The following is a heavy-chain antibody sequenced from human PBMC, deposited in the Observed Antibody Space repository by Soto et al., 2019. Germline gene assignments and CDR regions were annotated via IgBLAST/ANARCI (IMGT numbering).Heavy chain of an antibody. CDR2: IYSGGST. CDR3: ASRSYYYDDDFDY. D-gene: IGHD3-22*01. CDR1: GFTVSSNY. Sequence: GVSLRLSCAASGFTVSSNYMSWVRQAPRKGLEWVSVIYSGGSTYYADSVKGRFTISRDNSKNTLYLQMNSLRAEDTAVYYCASRSYYYDDDFDYWGQGTLVTVSS. V-gene: IGHV3-66*01. J-gene: IGHJ4*02.